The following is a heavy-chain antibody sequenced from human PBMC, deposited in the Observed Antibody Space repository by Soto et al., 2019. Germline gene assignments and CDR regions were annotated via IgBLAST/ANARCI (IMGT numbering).Heavy chain of an antibody. J-gene: IGHJ6*02. CDR3: ARSTGGTANGMDV. V-gene: IGHV3-9*01. Sequence: EVQLVESGGGLVQPGRSLRLSCAASGFMFDNYAMHWVRQAPGKGLEWVSGISWNSGTIGYADSVKGRFTISRDNANKSLYVEMNSLRAEDAAVYYCARSTGGTANGMDVWGQGTTVTVSS. CDR1: GFMFDNYA. D-gene: IGHD2-8*02. CDR2: ISWNSGTI.